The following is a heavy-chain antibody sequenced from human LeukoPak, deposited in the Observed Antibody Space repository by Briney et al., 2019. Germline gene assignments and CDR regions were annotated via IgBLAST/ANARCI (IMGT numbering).Heavy chain of an antibody. V-gene: IGHV3-74*03. J-gene: IGHJ5*02. D-gene: IGHD6-19*01. CDR2: INSVGSST. CDR1: GFPFSTFW. CDR3: ARERTSGWDAFDL. Sequence: GGSLRLSCAASGFPFSTFWMHWVRQAPGKGLVWVSRINSVGSSTTYADSVKGRFTISRDNAKNTMYLQMNSLRAEDTAAYYCARERTSGWDAFDLWGQGTLVTVSS.